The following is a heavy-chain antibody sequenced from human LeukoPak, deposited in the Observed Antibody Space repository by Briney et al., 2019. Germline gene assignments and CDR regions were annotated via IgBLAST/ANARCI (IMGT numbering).Heavy chain of an antibody. CDR3: AREAYYYGSGSYIYWFDP. V-gene: IGHV3-7*05. Sequence: GGSLRLSCAASGFSFSSYWVSWVRQAPGKGLEWVATIKPDGSDQYYVDSVKGRFTISRDNAKNSLYLQMNSLRAEDTALYYCAREAYYYGSGSYIYWFDPWGQGTLVTVSS. CDR2: IKPDGSDQ. J-gene: IGHJ5*02. CDR1: GFSFSSYW. D-gene: IGHD3-10*01.